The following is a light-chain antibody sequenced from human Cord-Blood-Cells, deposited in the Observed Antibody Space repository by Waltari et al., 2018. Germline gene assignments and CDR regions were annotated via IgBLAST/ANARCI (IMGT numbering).Light chain of an antibody. Sequence: EIVLTQSPGTLSLSPGERATLSCRASQSVSSSYLAWYQQKPGQAPRLLLYGAFSRATGIPHRFSGSGSGTDFTLTISRLEPEDFAGYYCQQYGSSPRTFGQGTKVEIK. J-gene: IGKJ1*01. V-gene: IGKV3-20*01. CDR3: QQYGSSPRT. CDR2: GAF. CDR1: QSVSSSY.